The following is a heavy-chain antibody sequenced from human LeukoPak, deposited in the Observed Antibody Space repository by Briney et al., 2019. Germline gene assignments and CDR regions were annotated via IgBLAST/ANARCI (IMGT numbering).Heavy chain of an antibody. CDR3: AKARRSRSGHENWFDP. D-gene: IGHD2-15*01. V-gene: IGHV3-23*01. CDR2: ISGSGGST. J-gene: IGHJ5*02. CDR1: GFTFSSYA. Sequence: GGSLRLSCAASGFTFSSYAVSWVRQAPGKGLEWVSAISGSGGSTYYTDSVKGRFTISRDNSKNTLYLQMNSLRAEDTAVYYCAKARRSRSGHENWFDPWGQGTLVTVSS.